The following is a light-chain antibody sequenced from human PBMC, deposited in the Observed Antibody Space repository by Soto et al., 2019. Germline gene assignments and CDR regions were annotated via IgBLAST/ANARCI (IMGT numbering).Light chain of an antibody. CDR1: QSISSW. CDR2: DAS. Sequence: DIQMTLSPSTLSASVVDRVTITCRASQSISSWLAWYQQKPGKAPKLLIYDASSLESGVPSRFSGSGSGTEFTLTISRLDPEDFAVYYCQQYGRSPPITFGQGTRRRL. J-gene: IGKJ5*01. CDR3: QQYGRSPPIT. V-gene: IGKV1-5*01.